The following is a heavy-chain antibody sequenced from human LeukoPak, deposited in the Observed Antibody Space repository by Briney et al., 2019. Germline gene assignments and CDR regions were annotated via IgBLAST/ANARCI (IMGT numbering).Heavy chain of an antibody. D-gene: IGHD5-24*01. CDR2: IYYGVRT. Sequence: KPSENLSLTCSGAGGSISGSYWSWLRQPPGKGLEWIGYIYYGVRTDYNPSLESRVTISLDTSKSQFSLRLNSVTAAATAVYYSARDRELATPYYYAMDVWGQGGTVTVSS. J-gene: IGHJ6*02. V-gene: IGHV4-59*01. CDR3: ARDRELATPYYYAMDV. CDR1: GGSISGSY.